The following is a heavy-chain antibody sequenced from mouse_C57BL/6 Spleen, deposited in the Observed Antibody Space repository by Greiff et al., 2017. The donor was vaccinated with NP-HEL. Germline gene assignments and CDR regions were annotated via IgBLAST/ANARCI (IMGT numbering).Heavy chain of an antibody. V-gene: IGHV5-4*01. CDR1: GFTFSSYA. CDR3: ARVPITTVVANWYFDV. D-gene: IGHD1-1*01. J-gene: IGHJ1*03. CDR2: ISDGGSYT. Sequence: EVQLVESGGGLVKPGGSLKLSCAASGFTFSSYAMSWVRQTPEKRLEWVATISDGGSYTYYPDNVKGRFTISRDNTTNNLYVQMRHLQSEDTAMYYCARVPITTVVANWYFDVWGTGTTVTVSS.